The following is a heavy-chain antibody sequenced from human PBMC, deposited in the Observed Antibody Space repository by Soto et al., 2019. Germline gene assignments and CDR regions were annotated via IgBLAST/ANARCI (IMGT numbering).Heavy chain of an antibody. D-gene: IGHD4-17*01. CDR3: ARDQNGDYPRGYYYYGMDV. J-gene: IGHJ6*02. Sequence: GASVNVSCKASGYTFTSYGISWVLQAPGQGLEWMGWISAYNGNTNYAQKLQGRVTMTTDTSTSTAYMELRSLRSDDTAVYYCARDQNGDYPRGYYYYGMDVWGQGTTVTVSS. CDR1: GYTFTSYG. CDR2: ISAYNGNT. V-gene: IGHV1-18*01.